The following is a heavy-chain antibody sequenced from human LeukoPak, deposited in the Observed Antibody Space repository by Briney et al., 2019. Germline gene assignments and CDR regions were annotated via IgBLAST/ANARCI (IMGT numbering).Heavy chain of an antibody. CDR2: IPYDGSNK. CDR1: GFTFSSYG. J-gene: IGHJ4*02. CDR3: AKDVSRSGYDSVFDY. Sequence: GGSLRLSCAASGFTFSSYGMHWVRQAPGKGLEWVAVIPYDGSNKYYADSVKGRFTISRDNSKNTLYLQMNSLRAEDTAVYYCAKDVSRSGYDSVFDYWGQGTLVTVSS. V-gene: IGHV3-30*18. D-gene: IGHD5-12*01.